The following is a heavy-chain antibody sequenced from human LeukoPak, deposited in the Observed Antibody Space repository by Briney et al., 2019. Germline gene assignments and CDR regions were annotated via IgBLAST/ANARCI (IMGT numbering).Heavy chain of an antibody. J-gene: IGHJ4*02. CDR3: ARGYCSGGTCAKYIENFDC. V-gene: IGHV3-13*01. D-gene: IGHD2-15*01. CDR2: IGTAGDT. Sequence: GGSLRLSCAASGFSFSSHDMHWVRQITGKGLEWVSAIGTAGDTYYLGSVKGRFTISRETAKNSLYLQMNSLRAEDTAVYYCARGYCSGGTCAKYIENFDCWGQGTLVTVSS. CDR1: GFSFSSHD.